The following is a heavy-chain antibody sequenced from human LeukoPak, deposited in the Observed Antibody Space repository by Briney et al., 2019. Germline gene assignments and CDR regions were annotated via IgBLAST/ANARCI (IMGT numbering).Heavy chain of an antibody. CDR2: ISGSGGST. V-gene: IGHV3-23*01. Sequence: GGSLRLSCAASGFTFSSYAIHWVRQAPGKGLEWVSAISGSGGSTYYADSVKGRFTISRDNSKNTLYLQMNSLRAEDTAVYYCAGGADYDYVWGSYRNDAFDIWGQGTMVTVSS. CDR1: GFTFSSYA. D-gene: IGHD3-16*02. J-gene: IGHJ3*02. CDR3: AGGADYDYVWGSYRNDAFDI.